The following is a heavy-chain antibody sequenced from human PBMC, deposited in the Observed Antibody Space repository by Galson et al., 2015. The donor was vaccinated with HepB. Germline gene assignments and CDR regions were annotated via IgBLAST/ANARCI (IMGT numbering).Heavy chain of an antibody. Sequence: SVKVSCKASGGTFSSYAISWVRQAPGQGLEWMGGIIPIFGIANYAQKFQGRVTITADESTSTAYMELSSLRSEDTAVYYCARDSAYSYGFGPFDYWGQGTLVTVSS. D-gene: IGHD5-18*01. V-gene: IGHV1-69*13. CDR2: IIPIFGIA. J-gene: IGHJ4*02. CDR3: ARDSAYSYGFGPFDY. CDR1: GGTFSSYA.